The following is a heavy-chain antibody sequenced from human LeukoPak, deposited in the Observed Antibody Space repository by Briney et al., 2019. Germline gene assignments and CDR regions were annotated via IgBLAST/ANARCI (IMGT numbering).Heavy chain of an antibody. CDR2: IWSDATNR. V-gene: IGHV3-33*01. CDR3: ARDAQRGFDYSNSLKN. CDR1: GFIFSHHG. Sequence: GGSLRLSCAASGFIFSHHGMHWVRQAPGKRLEWVAVIWSDATNRFYADSVKGRFTISRDNSQNTVFLQMNSLRVKDTAIYYCARDAQRGFDYSNSLKNWGHGTLVTVSS. J-gene: IGHJ4*01. D-gene: IGHD4-11*01.